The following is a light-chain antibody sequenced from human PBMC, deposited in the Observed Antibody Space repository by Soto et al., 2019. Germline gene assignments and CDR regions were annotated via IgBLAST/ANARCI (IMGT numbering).Light chain of an antibody. J-gene: IGKJ4*01. V-gene: IGKV1-5*03. Sequence: DIQMAQSPSTLSASVGDRVTITCRASQSISIWLAWYQQKPGRAPKFLIYKASDLENGVPSRFSGSGSGTDFTLTISSLEPEDFAVYYCQQRTSWPTFGGGTKVDI. CDR2: KAS. CDR1: QSISIW. CDR3: QQRTSWPT.